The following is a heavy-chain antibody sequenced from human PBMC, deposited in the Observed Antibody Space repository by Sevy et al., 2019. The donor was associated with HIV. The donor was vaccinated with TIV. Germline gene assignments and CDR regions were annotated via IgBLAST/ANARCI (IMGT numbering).Heavy chain of an antibody. Sequence: GGSLRLSCAASGFTFSDYFMTWIRQAPGTGLERVSLISGSGISTSYSDSAKGRFIGSRDNAKNSLYLQMNSLRAADTAVFYCAAGVGAAPGDYWGQGTLVTVSS. CDR3: AAGVGAAPGDY. V-gene: IGHV3-11*01. J-gene: IGHJ4*02. CDR2: ISGSGIST. D-gene: IGHD2-15*01. CDR1: GFTFSDYF.